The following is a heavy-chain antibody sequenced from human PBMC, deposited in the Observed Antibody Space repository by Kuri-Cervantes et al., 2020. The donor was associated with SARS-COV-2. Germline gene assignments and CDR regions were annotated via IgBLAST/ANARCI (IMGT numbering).Heavy chain of an antibody. CDR1: GGSISSHY. CDR2: ISYNGST. Sequence: SETLSLTCTVSGGSISSHYWSWIRQPPGKGLEWIGYISYNGSTNYSPSLKSRVTISVDTSKNQFSLKLSSVTAADTAVYYCARYFWSGYYTGWFDPWGQGTLVTVSS. J-gene: IGHJ5*02. CDR3: ARYFWSGYYTGWFDP. V-gene: IGHV4-59*11. D-gene: IGHD3-3*01.